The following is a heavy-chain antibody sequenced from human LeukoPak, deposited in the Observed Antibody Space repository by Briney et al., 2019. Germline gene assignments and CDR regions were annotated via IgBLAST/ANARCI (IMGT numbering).Heavy chain of an antibody. J-gene: IGHJ4*02. CDR3: ARDTLIAAFDY. CDR1: GGSISTGSYY. D-gene: IGHD6-13*01. Sequence: PSQSLSLTCTVSGGSISTGSYYWSWIRQPAGKGLEWFGRIYTSGSTNYNPSLKSRVTISVDTSKNHSSPKLSSVTAADTAEYYCARDTLIAAFDYWGQGTLVTVSS. CDR2: IYTSGST. V-gene: IGHV4-61*02.